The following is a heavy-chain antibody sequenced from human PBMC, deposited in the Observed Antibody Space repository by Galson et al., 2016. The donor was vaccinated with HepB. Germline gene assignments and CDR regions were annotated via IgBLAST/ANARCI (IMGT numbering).Heavy chain of an antibody. CDR1: GFTFSSYW. Sequence: SLRLSCAASGFTFSSYWMSWVRQAPGKGLEWIGEISHSETTRYNPSLKGRVSISLDKPRNFFSLRVTSVTSADTAIYYCAKMGSDWYRNYFIDSWGQGTLVTVSS. CDR2: ISHSETT. V-gene: IGHV4-4*02. D-gene: IGHD3-9*01. J-gene: IGHJ4*02. CDR3: AKMGSDWYRNYFIDS.